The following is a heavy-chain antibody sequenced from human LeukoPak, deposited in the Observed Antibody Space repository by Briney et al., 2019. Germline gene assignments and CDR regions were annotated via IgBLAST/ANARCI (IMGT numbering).Heavy chain of an antibody. J-gene: IGHJ3*02. CDR3: ARDNVLRSADAFDI. Sequence: ASVKVSCKASGYTFTSYAMHWVRQAPGQRLEWMGWSNAGNGNTKYSQEFQGRVTITRDTSASTAYMELRSLRSDDTAVYYCARDNVLRSADAFDIWGQGTMVTVSS. D-gene: IGHD3-3*01. V-gene: IGHV1-3*02. CDR1: GYTFTSYA. CDR2: SNAGNGNT.